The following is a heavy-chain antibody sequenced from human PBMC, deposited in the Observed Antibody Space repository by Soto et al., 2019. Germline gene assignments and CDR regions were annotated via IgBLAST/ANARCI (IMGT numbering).Heavy chain of an antibody. V-gene: IGHV3-23*01. CDR2: ISGSGGST. CDR1: GFTFSSYA. J-gene: IGHJ4*02. D-gene: IGHD4-17*01. Sequence: GGSLRLSCAASGFTFSSYAMSWVRQAPGKGLEWVSAISGSGGSTYYADSVKGRFTISRDNSKNTLYLQMNSLSAEDTAVYYCANRRNLYGDYSFDYWGQGTLVTVSS. CDR3: ANRRNLYGDYSFDY.